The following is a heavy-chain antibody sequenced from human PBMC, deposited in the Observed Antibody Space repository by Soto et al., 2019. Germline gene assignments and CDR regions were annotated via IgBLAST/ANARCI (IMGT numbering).Heavy chain of an antibody. CDR2: IDPSDSYT. D-gene: IGHD6-13*01. CDR1: GYSFTSYW. CDR3: ARYQDSSSWNGMDV. J-gene: IGHJ6*02. V-gene: IGHV5-10-1*01. Sequence: GESLKISCKGSGYSFTSYWISWVRQMPGKGLEWMGRIDPSDSYTNYSPSFRGHVTISADKSISTAYLQWSSLKASDTAMYYCARYQDSSSWNGMDVWGQGTTVTVSS.